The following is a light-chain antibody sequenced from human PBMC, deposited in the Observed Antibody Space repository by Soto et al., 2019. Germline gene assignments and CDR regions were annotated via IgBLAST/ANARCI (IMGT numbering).Light chain of an antibody. J-gene: IGKJ5*01. CDR1: QSVSSSY. CDR2: GAS. V-gene: IGKV3-20*01. Sequence: ELEVAQSPATLSVPPWERATLSCKVSQSVSSSYLALYQHKPSQAPRLLIYGASSRATVMPNRLSCRGSGPDSTHTSSRLDPEDFALYSCKQYGGSPITFGLGTRLEIK. CDR3: KQYGGSPIT.